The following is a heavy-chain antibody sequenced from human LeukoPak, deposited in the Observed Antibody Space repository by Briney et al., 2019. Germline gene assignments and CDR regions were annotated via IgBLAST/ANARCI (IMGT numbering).Heavy chain of an antibody. CDR3: ARVEQHYYDSSGYYYSDY. CDR1: GFTVSSNY. CDR2: IYSGGST. D-gene: IGHD3-22*01. Sequence: PGGSLRLSCAASGFTVSSNYMSWVRQAPGKGLVWVSVIYSGGSTYYADSVKGRFTISRDNSKNTLYLQMNSLRAEDTAVYYCARVEQHYYDSSGYYYSDYWGQGTLVTVSS. J-gene: IGHJ4*02. V-gene: IGHV3-53*01.